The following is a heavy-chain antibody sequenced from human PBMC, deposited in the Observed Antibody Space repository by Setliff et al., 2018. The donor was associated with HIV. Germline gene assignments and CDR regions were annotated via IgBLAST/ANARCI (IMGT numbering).Heavy chain of an antibody. D-gene: IGHD3-22*01. CDR3: ARDGPERYYDSSGYYGY. J-gene: IGHJ4*02. CDR2: ISPNGNEK. Sequence: GGSLRLSCTASGFTFSQSWMSWLRQAPGKGLEWVANISPNGNEKYYVDSVKGRFTISRDNAKNSLYLQMNSLRAEDTAVYYCARDGPERYYDSSGYYGYWGQGTPVTVSS. V-gene: IGHV3-7*01. CDR1: GFTFSQSW.